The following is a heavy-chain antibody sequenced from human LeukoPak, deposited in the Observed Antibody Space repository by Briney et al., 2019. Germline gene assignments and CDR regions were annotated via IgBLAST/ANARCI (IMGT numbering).Heavy chain of an antibody. J-gene: IGHJ4*02. V-gene: IGHV4-38-2*02. CDR3: AVLSRRYGAEGDF. CDR1: GHSLSSGYY. Sequence: PSETLSLTCTVSGHSLSSGYYYTWIRQPPGQGLEFIGSISHSGNIFYKPSLRSRVTISIDTSKNQFSLKLSSVTAADTAMYYCAVLSRRYGAEGDFWGQGILVTVSS. CDR2: ISHSGNI. D-gene: IGHD5-18*01.